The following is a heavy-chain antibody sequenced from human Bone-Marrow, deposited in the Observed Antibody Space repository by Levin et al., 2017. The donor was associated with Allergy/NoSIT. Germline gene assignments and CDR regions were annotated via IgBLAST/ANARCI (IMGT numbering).Heavy chain of an antibody. D-gene: IGHD3-10*01. J-gene: IGHJ5*02. CDR3: AREGRYDSRSYELGWFDP. CDR1: GFTFSSYT. V-gene: IGHV3-48*02. Sequence: GGSLRLSCAASGFTFSSYTMNWVRQAPGKGLEWLSYISSSGTIYYADSVQGRFTISRDNDKSSLYLQMNSLRDEDTAMYYCAREGRYDSRSYELGWFDPWGQGTLVTVSS. CDR2: ISSSGTI.